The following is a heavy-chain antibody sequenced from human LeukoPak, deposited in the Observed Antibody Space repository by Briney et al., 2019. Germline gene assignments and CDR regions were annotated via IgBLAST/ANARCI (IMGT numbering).Heavy chain of an antibody. D-gene: IGHD2-2*01. CDR2: ISSDGSSK. CDR1: GFMFNSYW. Sequence: GGSLRLSCAASGFMFNSYWMTWVRQAPGKGLEWVAVISSDGSSKYYADSVKGRFSISRDNSKNTLYLQMNSLRAKDTAVYYCAREGCSSTSCYRGFDGWFDPWGQGTLVTVSS. CDR3: AREGCSSTSCYRGFDGWFDP. J-gene: IGHJ5*02. V-gene: IGHV3-30*03.